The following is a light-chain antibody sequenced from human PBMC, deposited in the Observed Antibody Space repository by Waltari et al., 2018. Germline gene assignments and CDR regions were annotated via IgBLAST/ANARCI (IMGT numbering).Light chain of an antibody. J-gene: IGKJ4*01. CDR1: QSVVFNSNNKNY. V-gene: IGKV4-1*01. Sequence: DIVMTQSPDALAVSLGERAAINCKSGQSVVFNSNNKNYIAWYQKKPGQPPKLLIYGASTRDAGVPDRFSGSGSETDFTLTISSLQPEDVAVYYCQQYHSVPFTFGGGTKVEIQ. CDR2: GAS. CDR3: QQYHSVPFT.